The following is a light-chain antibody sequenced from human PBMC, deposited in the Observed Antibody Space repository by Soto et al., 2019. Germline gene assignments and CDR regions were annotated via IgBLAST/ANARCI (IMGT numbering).Light chain of an antibody. CDR3: QQSYCTPLT. V-gene: IGKV1-39*01. Sequence: IRGTQSPSSFAASTGERVTITCRASHSISSWFSWYQHKPGKAPKLLIYAASSLQSGVPSRFSGSGSGTDFTLTISSLQPADFATYQCQQSYCTPLTFGQGTKVDI. J-gene: IGKJ1*01. CDR1: HSISSW. CDR2: AAS.